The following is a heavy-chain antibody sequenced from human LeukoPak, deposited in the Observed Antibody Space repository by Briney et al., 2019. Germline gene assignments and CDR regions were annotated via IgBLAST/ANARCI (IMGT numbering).Heavy chain of an antibody. CDR2: INEDGSDI. V-gene: IGHV3-7*03. Sequence: GGSLRLSCTASGFTYSNYWMTWVRQAPGKGLEWVANINEDGSDIYYLDSVKARLTVSRANAKNSLFLQMHSLRAEDTAIYYCARDTYRFFDFWGQGTLVTVSS. J-gene: IGHJ4*02. CDR3: ARDTYRFFDF. CDR1: GFTYSNYW. D-gene: IGHD5-18*01.